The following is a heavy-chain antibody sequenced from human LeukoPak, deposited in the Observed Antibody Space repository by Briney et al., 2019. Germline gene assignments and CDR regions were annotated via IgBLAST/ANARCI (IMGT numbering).Heavy chain of an antibody. J-gene: IGHJ4*02. Sequence: PGGSLRLSCAASGFSFSSYGMHWVRQAPGKGLEWVAVIWYDGSNKYYADSVKGRFTISRDNSKNTLYLQMNSLRAEDTAVYYCASEYAWVAGITWFDYWGQGTLVTVSS. CDR3: ASEYAWVAGITWFDY. CDR2: IWYDGSNK. D-gene: IGHD2-15*01. CDR1: GFSFSSYG. V-gene: IGHV3-33*01.